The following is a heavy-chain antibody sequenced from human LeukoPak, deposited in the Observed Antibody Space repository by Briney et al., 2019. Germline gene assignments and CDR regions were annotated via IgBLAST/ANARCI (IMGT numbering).Heavy chain of an antibody. Sequence: PGGSLRLSCAASGFTFSSYGMHWVRQTPGKGLEWVAVIWYDGSNKYYADSVKGRFTISRDNSKNTLYLQMNSLRAEDTAVYYCAKVGVGSGDSHDAFDIWGQGTMVTVSS. CDR3: AKVGVGSGDSHDAFDI. J-gene: IGHJ3*02. D-gene: IGHD3-22*01. CDR1: GFTFSSYG. CDR2: IWYDGSNK. V-gene: IGHV3-33*06.